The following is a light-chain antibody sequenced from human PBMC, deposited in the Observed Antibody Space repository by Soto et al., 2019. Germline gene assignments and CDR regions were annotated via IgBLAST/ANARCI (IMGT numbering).Light chain of an antibody. CDR2: AAS. CDR1: QSISTNY. J-gene: IGKJ5*01. Sequence: EVVLTQSPGTLSLSPGESATLSCRASQSISTNYLAWYQLKPGQAPRLLIYAASNRLTGIPDRFSGSGSGTDFTFTISRLEPEDFALYYCQQYGRTFGQGTRLEIK. CDR3: QQYGRT. V-gene: IGKV3-20*01.